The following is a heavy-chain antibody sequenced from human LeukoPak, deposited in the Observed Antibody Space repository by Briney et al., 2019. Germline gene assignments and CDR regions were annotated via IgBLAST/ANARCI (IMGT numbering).Heavy chain of an antibody. CDR2: MNPNSGNT. D-gene: IGHD6-19*01. Sequence: GASVKVSCKASGYTFTSYDINWVRQATGQGLEWMGWMNPNSGNTGYAQKFQGRVTMTRNTSISTAYMELSSLRSEGTAVYYCALTCSSGWYKGKYYFDYWGQGTLVTVSS. CDR3: ALTCSSGWYKGKYYFDY. J-gene: IGHJ4*02. CDR1: GYTFTSYD. V-gene: IGHV1-8*01.